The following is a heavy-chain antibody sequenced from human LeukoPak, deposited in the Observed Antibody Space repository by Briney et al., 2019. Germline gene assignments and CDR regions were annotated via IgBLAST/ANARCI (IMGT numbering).Heavy chain of an antibody. Sequence: KVSCKGSGYTFTSYWIGWVRQMPGKGLEWMGIIYPGDSETRYSPSFQGHVTISADKSISTTFLRWSSLKASDTAIYYCARLRDDYTQIWGQGTLVTVSS. J-gene: IGHJ4*02. D-gene: IGHD5-24*01. CDR1: GYTFTSYW. CDR2: IYPGDSET. CDR3: ARLRDDYTQI. V-gene: IGHV5-51*01.